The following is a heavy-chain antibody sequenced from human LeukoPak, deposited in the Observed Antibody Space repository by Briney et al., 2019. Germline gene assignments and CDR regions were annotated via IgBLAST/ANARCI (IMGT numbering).Heavy chain of an antibody. CDR3: AGGDPYRGYDYPGV. D-gene: IGHD5-12*01. Sequence: PGGSLRLSCAASGFTFSTYAMHWVRQAPGKGLEWVTIISYDGSKKYYADSVRGRFTISRDNSKNMLYLQMNSLRLEDTALYYCAGGDPYRGYDYPGVWGQGTLVTVSS. J-gene: IGHJ4*02. V-gene: IGHV3-30*04. CDR1: GFTFSTYA. CDR2: ISYDGSKK.